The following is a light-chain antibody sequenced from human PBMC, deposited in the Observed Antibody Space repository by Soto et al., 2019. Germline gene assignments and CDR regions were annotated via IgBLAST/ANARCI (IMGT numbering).Light chain of an antibody. CDR3: QTWGTGIGV. CDR2: LNSDGSH. J-gene: IGLJ3*02. Sequence: QLVLTQSPSASASLGASVKLTCTLSSGHSSYAIAWHQQQPEKGPRYLMKLNSDGSHSKGDGIPYRFSGSSSGAERYLTVSRLQDEDEADYYCQTWGTGIGVFGGGTKLTVL. V-gene: IGLV4-69*01. CDR1: SGHSSYA.